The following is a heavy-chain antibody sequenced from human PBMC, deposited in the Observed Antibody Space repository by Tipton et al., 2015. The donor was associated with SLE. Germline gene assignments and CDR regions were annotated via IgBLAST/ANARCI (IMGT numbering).Heavy chain of an antibody. CDR1: GGSISSSSYY. Sequence: LRLSCTVSGGSISSSSYYWSWIRQPPGKGLEWIGYIYHSGSTYYNPSLKSRVTISVDRSKNQFSLKLSSVTAADTAVYYCARAVRDDAFDIWGQGTMVTVSS. J-gene: IGHJ3*02. V-gene: IGHV4-30-2*01. CDR3: ARAVRDDAFDI. CDR2: IYHSGST.